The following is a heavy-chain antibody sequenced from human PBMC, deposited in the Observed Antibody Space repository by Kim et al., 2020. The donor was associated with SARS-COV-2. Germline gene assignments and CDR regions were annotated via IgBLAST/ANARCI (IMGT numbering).Heavy chain of an antibody. J-gene: IGHJ4*02. CDR1: GYSFTSYW. CDR3: ARRAGHYDSSGYYPLAFDY. D-gene: IGHD3-22*01. Sequence: GESLKISCKGSGYSFTSYWISWVRQMPGKGLEWMGRIDPSDSYTNNSPSFQGHVTISADKSISTAYLQWSSLKASDTAMYYCARRAGHYDSSGYYPLAFDYWGQGTLVTVSS. CDR2: IDPSDSYT. V-gene: IGHV5-10-1*01.